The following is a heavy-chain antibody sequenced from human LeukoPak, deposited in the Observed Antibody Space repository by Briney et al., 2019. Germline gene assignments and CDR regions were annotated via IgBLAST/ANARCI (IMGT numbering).Heavy chain of an antibody. Sequence: PSETLSLTCTVSGGSISSRTYYWSWIRQPAGKGLEWIGRIYTSGSTNYNPSLKSRITISVDTSKNQFSLKLSSVTAADTAVYYCARARRGYSYGTPFYYFDYWGQGALVTVSS. V-gene: IGHV4-61*02. CDR2: IYTSGST. CDR3: ARARRGYSYGTPFYYFDY. J-gene: IGHJ4*02. CDR1: GGSISSRTYY. D-gene: IGHD5-18*01.